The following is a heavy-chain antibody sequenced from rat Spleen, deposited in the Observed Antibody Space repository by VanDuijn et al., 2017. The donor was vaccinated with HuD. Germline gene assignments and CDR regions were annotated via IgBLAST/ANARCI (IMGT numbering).Heavy chain of an antibody. CDR3: ARAGQLHFDY. D-gene: IGHD1-10*01. Sequence: QVQLKESGPGLVQPSQTLSLTCTVSGFSLSNYGLIWVRQPPGKGLEWMGVIWSIGGTRYNSALKSRLSISKDTSKSQVFLKMNSLQTEDTATYYCARAGQLHFDYWGQGVMVTVSS. CDR1: GFSLSNYG. J-gene: IGHJ2*01. V-gene: IGHV2-13*01. CDR2: IWSIGGT.